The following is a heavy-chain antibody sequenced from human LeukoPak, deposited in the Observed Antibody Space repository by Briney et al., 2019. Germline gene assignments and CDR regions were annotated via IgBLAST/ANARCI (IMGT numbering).Heavy chain of an antibody. V-gene: IGHV3-30*18. D-gene: IGHD6-19*01. J-gene: IGHJ6*02. Sequence: GRCLRLSCAASGFTFSSYGMHWVRQAPGKGLEWVAVISYDGSNKYYADSVKGRFTISRDNSKNTLYLQMNSLSAEDTAVYYCAKDLYSSGWYRVNYYYYGMDVWGQGPTVTVSS. CDR3: AKDLYSSGWYRVNYYYYGMDV. CDR1: GFTFSSYG. CDR2: ISYDGSNK.